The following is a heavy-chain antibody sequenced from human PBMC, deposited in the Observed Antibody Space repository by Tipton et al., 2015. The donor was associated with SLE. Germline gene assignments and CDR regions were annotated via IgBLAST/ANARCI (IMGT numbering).Heavy chain of an antibody. V-gene: IGHV4-34*01. CDR3: ARAMTTEGAIDY. CDR1: GGSISSHY. J-gene: IGHJ4*02. D-gene: IGHD4-11*01. Sequence: TLSLTCTVSGGSISSHYWSWIRQPPGKGLEWIGEINHSGITNYNPSLKSRVTISLDTSKNQFSLKLSSVTAADTAVYYCARAMTTEGAIDYWGQGTLVTVSS. CDR2: INHSGIT.